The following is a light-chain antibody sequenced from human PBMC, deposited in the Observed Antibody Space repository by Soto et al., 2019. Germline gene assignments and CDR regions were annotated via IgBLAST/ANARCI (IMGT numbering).Light chain of an antibody. V-gene: IGKV3-15*01. CDR3: QHYSNWPPT. Sequence: EMVMTQSPATLSVSPGERVTLSCRASESVHRNLAWYQQKPGQGPSLLIYYASTRATGVPDRFTGSGSGAEFTLTISTLQSEDFGVYHCQHYSNWPPTFRPATKVESK. CDR1: ESVHRN. J-gene: IGKJ3*01. CDR2: YAS.